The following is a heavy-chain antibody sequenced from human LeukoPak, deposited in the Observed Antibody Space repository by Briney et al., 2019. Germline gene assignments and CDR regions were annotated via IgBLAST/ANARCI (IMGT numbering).Heavy chain of an antibody. V-gene: IGHV3-43*01. CDR3: AKGGLRYFDWSEGYYFDY. D-gene: IGHD3-9*01. J-gene: IGHJ4*02. CDR1: GFTFDDYT. CDR2: ISWDGGST. Sequence: GGSLRLSCAASGFTFDDYTMHWVCQAPGKGLEWVSLISWDGGSTYYADSVKGRFTISRDNSKNTLYLQMNSLRAEDTAVYYCAKGGLRYFDWSEGYYFDYWGQGTLVTVSS.